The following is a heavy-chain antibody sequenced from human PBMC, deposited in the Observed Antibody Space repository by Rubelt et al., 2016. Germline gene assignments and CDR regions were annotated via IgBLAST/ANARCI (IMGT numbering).Heavy chain of an antibody. D-gene: IGHD2-2*01. CDR2: ISSSSSYI. J-gene: IGHJ4*02. CDR3: AREGYCGRTSCHYDY. CDR1: GFAFDRYN. Sequence: EVQLVESGGGQVKPGGSLRLSCVASGFAFDRYNMNWVRQAPGKGLEWVSSISSSSSYIYYADSVKGRFTISRDNAKNSLYLQMNSLRAEDTAVYYCAREGYCGRTSCHYDYWGQGTLVTVSS. V-gene: IGHV3-21*01.